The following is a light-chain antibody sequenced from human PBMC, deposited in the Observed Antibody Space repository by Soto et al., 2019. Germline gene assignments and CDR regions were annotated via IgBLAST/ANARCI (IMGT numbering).Light chain of an antibody. Sequence: EIMLTQSPGTLSLSPGERATLSCRASQSVSSSYLAWYQQKPGQAPRLLIYGASSRATGIPDRFSGSGSGTDFTLTISRLEPEDFAVYYCQQYGSSPPCTFGQGTKVDI. J-gene: IGKJ1*01. CDR2: GAS. CDR1: QSVSSSY. CDR3: QQYGSSPPCT. V-gene: IGKV3-20*01.